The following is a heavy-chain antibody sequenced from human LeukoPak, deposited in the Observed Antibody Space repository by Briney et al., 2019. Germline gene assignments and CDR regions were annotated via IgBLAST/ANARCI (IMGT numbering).Heavy chain of an antibody. CDR3: ARAAGGYYFDY. CDR1: GYTFTSYA. Sequence: ASVKVPCKASGYTFTSYAMHWVRQAPGQRLEWMGWINAGNGNTIYSQKFQGRVTITRDTSASTAYMELSSLRSEDTAVYYCARAAGGYYFDYWGQGTLVTVSS. J-gene: IGHJ4*02. V-gene: IGHV1-3*01. CDR2: INAGNGNT.